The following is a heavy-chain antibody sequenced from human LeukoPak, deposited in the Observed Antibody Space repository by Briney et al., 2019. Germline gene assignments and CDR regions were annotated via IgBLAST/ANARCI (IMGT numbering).Heavy chain of an antibody. J-gene: IGHJ5*02. CDR3: ARGPLIPTMIVVVIGGGNWFDP. V-gene: IGHV1-18*04. Sequence: GASVKVSCKASGYTFTGYYMHWVRQAPGQGLEWMGWISAYNGNTNYAQKLQGRVTMTTDTSTSTAYMELRSLRSDDTAVYYCARGPLIPTMIVVVIGGGNWFDPWGQGTLVTVSS. CDR2: ISAYNGNT. CDR1: GYTFTGYY. D-gene: IGHD3-22*01.